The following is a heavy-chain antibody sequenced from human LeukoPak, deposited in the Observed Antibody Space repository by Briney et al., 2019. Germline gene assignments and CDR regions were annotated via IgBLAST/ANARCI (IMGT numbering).Heavy chain of an antibody. V-gene: IGHV4-30-2*01. Sequence: SETLSLTCTVSGGSLSSGGYYWSWIRQPPGKGLEWIGYIYHSGSTYYNPSLKSRVTISVDRSKNQFSLKLSSVTAADTAVYYCARDLRLEGYSYGYNYWGQGTLVTVSS. CDR3: ARDLRLEGYSYGYNY. D-gene: IGHD5-18*01. CDR2: IYHSGST. CDR1: GGSLSSGGYY. J-gene: IGHJ4*02.